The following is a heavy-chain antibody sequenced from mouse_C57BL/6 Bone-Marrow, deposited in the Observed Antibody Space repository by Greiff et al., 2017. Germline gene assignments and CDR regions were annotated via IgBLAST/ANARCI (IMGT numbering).Heavy chain of an antibody. D-gene: IGHD2-4*01. J-gene: IGHJ2*01. CDR3: AKEGNYDYSYYFDY. Sequence: VQLKESGPGLVKPSQSLSLTCSVTGYSITSGYYRNWIRQLPGNKLEWIGYISYDGSNNYNQSLKNRISITRDTSTNQVFLKLNSVTTEDTATYYCAKEGNYDYSYYFDYWGQGTTLTVS. CDR2: ISYDGSN. V-gene: IGHV3-6*01. CDR1: GYSITSGYY.